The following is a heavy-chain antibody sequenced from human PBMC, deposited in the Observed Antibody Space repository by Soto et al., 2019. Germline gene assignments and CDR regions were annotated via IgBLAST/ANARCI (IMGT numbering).Heavy chain of an antibody. CDR1: GGSISSYY. J-gene: IGHJ5*02. CDR2: ISYSGTT. Sequence: SETLSLTCTVSGGSISSYYWSWIRQPPGEGLEWIGFISYSGTTSYSPSLKSRVAISLDTSKNQFSLSLSSVTAADTAVYYCARGRGYSYGLDPWGQGTLVTVPQ. V-gene: IGHV4-30-4*01. D-gene: IGHD5-18*01. CDR3: ARGRGYSYGLDP.